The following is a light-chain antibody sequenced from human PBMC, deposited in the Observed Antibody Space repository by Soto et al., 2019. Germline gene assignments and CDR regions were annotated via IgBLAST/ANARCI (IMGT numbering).Light chain of an antibody. CDR2: GAS. CDR1: QSVSSSY. V-gene: IGKV3-20*01. CDR3: QQYGSSPTIT. Sequence: EIWLTQSPGTLSLSPGERATLSCGAGQSVSSSYLAWYQQKPGQAPRLRIYGASSRATGIPDRFSGSGSGTDFTLPISRLEPEDFAVYYCQQYGSSPTITFGQGTRLEIK. J-gene: IGKJ5*01.